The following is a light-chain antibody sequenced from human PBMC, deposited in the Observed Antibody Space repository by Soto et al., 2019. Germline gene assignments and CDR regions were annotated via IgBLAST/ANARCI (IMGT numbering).Light chain of an antibody. CDR2: DVS. Sequence: QSVLTQPPSASGSPGQSVTVSCTGTSSDVGRYNSVSWYQQHPGTAPKLMIYDVSKRPSGVPGRFSGSKSGNTASLTVSGLQAEDEADYYCSSYAGSNKLVFGGGTQLTVL. CDR1: SSDVGRYNS. V-gene: IGLV2-8*01. CDR3: SSYAGSNKLV. J-gene: IGLJ2*01.